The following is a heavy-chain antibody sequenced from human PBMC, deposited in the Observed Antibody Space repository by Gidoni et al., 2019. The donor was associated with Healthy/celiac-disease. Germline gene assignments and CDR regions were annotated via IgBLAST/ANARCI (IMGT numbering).Heavy chain of an antibody. CDR2: IYYSGST. CDR3: ARVVAAAGFYFDY. D-gene: IGHD6-13*01. CDR1: GGSISSYY. J-gene: IGHJ4*02. V-gene: IGHV4-59*01. Sequence: ETLSITCTVSGGSISSYYWNWIRQPPGKGLEWIGDIYYSGSTNYNPSLKSRVTISVDTSKNQFSLKLSSVTAADTAVYYCARVVAAAGFYFDYWGQGTLVTVSS.